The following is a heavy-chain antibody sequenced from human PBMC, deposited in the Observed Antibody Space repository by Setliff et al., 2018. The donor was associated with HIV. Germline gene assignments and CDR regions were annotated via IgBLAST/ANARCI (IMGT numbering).Heavy chain of an antibody. CDR3: ARAVHYDILTGYYLEGYFDY. D-gene: IGHD3-9*01. V-gene: IGHV4-4*07. Sequence: PSETLSLTCTVSGGSINSYYWSWIRQPAGKGLEWIGRIYSSGSTNYNPSLKSRITMSVDMSKNQISLKLRSVTAADTAVYYCARAVHYDILTGYYLEGYFDYWGQGTLVTVSS. CDR1: GGSINSYY. J-gene: IGHJ4*02. CDR2: IYSSGST.